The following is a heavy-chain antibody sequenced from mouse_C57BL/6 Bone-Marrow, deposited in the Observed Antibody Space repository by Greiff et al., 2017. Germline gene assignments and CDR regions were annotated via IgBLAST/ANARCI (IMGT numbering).Heavy chain of an antibody. V-gene: IGHV1-85*01. Sequence: QVHVKQSGPELVKPGASVKLSCKASGYTFTSYDINWVKQRPGQGLEWIGWIYPRDGSTKYNEKFKGKATLTVDKSSSTAYMELHSLTSEDSAVYFCATITTVVASYYFDYWGQGTTLTVSS. CDR1: GYTFTSYD. CDR3: ATITTVVASYYFDY. D-gene: IGHD1-1*01. CDR2: IYPRDGST. J-gene: IGHJ2*01.